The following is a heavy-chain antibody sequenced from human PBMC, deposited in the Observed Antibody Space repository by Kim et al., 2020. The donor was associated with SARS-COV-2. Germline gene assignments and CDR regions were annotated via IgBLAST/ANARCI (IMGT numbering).Heavy chain of an antibody. J-gene: IGHJ6*02. V-gene: IGHV3-23*01. CDR2: ISGSGGST. D-gene: IGHD6-6*01. Sequence: GGSLRLSCAASGFTFSSYAMSWVRQAPGKGLEWVSAISGSGGSTYYADSVKGRFTISRDNSKNTLYLQMNSLRAEDTAVYYCAKDLSSSSPLYYYYYGMDVWGQGTTVTVSS. CDR1: GFTFSSYA. CDR3: AKDLSSSSPLYYYYYGMDV.